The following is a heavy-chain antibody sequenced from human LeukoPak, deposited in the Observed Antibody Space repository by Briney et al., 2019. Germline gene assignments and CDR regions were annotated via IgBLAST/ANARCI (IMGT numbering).Heavy chain of an antibody. CDR2: ISGSGGST. CDR1: GFTFSSYA. D-gene: IGHD3-10*01. V-gene: IGHV3-23*01. Sequence: PGGSLRLSCAASGFTFSSYAMSWVRQAPGKGLEWVSAISGSGGSTYYADSVKGRFTISRDNSKNTLYLQMNSLRAEDTAVYYCAKDREGPMVRGNAFDIWGQGTMVTVSS. CDR3: AKDREGPMVRGNAFDI. J-gene: IGHJ3*02.